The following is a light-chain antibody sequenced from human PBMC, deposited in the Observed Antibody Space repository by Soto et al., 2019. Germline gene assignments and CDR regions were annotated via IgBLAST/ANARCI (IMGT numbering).Light chain of an antibody. V-gene: IGKV1-27*01. CDR3: QKYNSAPWT. J-gene: IGKJ1*01. CDR1: QGIAKS. CDR2: SAS. Sequence: DIQMTQSPSSLSASVGDRVTITCRASQGIAKSLAWYQQKPGKAPKLLIYSASTLQSGVPSRFSGSGSGTDFTLTTSSLQPEDVATYYCQKYNSAPWTFGQGTKV.